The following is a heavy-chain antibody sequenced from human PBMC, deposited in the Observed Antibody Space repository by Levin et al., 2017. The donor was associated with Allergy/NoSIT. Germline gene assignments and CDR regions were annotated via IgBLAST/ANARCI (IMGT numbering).Heavy chain of an antibody. D-gene: IGHD3-10*01. CDR2: ISAYNGNT. J-gene: IGHJ4*02. CDR3: ARDTYYGSGSYFDY. Sequence: GESLKISCKASGYTFTSYGISWVRQAPGQGLEWMGWISAYNGNTNYAQKLQGRVTMTTDTSTSTAYMELRSLRSDDTAVYYCARDTYYGSGSYFDYWGQGTLVTVSS. CDR1: GYTFTSYG. V-gene: IGHV1-18*01.